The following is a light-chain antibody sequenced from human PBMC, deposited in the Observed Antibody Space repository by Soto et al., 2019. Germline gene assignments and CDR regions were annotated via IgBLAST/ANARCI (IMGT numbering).Light chain of an antibody. CDR1: QSVSSSY. V-gene: IGKV3-20*01. Sequence: EIVLTQSPGTLSLSPGERATLSCRASQSVSSSYLAWYQQKPGQAPRLLIYGASSRATGIPDRFSGSGFGTDFTLTISRLEPEDFAVYYCQQYGSSPRGITFGPGTQVDIK. CDR2: GAS. J-gene: IGKJ3*01. CDR3: QQYGSSPRGIT.